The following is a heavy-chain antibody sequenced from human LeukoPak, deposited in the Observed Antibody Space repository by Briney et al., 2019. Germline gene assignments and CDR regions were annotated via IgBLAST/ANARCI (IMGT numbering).Heavy chain of an antibody. CDR3: ANALGELSLYLDY. Sequence: ETGGSLRLSCAASGFTFSSYAMSWVRQAPGKGLEWVAVISYDGSNKYYADSVKGRFTISRDNSKNTLYLQMNSLRAEDTAVYYCANALGELSLYLDYWGQGTLVTVSS. CDR1: GFTFSSYA. V-gene: IGHV3-30*04. J-gene: IGHJ4*02. D-gene: IGHD3-16*02. CDR2: ISYDGSNK.